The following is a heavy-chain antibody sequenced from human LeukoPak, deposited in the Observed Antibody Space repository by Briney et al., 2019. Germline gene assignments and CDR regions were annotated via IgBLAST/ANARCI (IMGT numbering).Heavy chain of an antibody. V-gene: IGHV3-30-3*01. J-gene: IGHJ4*02. D-gene: IGHD3-10*01. CDR2: ISYDGNNK. CDR3: ARESTGRIWFGAPNDY. CDR1: GFTFSSYA. Sequence: GRSLRLSCAASGFTFSSYAMHWVRQAPGEGLEWVAVISYDGNNKYYADSVKGRFTISRDNSKNTLYPQMNSLRAEDTAVYYCARESTGRIWFGAPNDYWGQGTLVTVSS.